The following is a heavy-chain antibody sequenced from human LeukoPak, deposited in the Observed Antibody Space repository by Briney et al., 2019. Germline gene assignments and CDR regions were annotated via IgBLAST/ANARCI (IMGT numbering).Heavy chain of an antibody. J-gene: IGHJ4*02. Sequence: PSETLSLTCTVSGGSISSYYWSWIRQPPGKGLEWIGYIYYTGSTNYNPSLKSRFTISIDTSKNQFSLKLSSVTAADTAVYYCAREVGTTVTNSFDYWGQGTLVTVSS. V-gene: IGHV4-59*12. CDR3: AREVGTTVTNSFDY. CDR1: GGSISSYY. CDR2: IYYTGST. D-gene: IGHD4-17*01.